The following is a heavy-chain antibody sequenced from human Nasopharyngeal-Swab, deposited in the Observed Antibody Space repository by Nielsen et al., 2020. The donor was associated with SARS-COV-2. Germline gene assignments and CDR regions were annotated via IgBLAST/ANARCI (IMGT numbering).Heavy chain of an antibody. D-gene: IGHD1-7*01. CDR3: ARVLPFRITGTSGMDV. J-gene: IGHJ6*02. V-gene: IGHV1-46*01. CDR2: INPTDGST. Sequence: ASVKVSCKASGYTFTSYYLHWVRQAPGHGLEWMGIINPTDGSTSYAQKFEGRVTMTRVTSTSTVYMELNSLRSEDTAVYYCARVLPFRITGTSGMDVWGQGTTVTVSS. CDR1: GYTFTSYY.